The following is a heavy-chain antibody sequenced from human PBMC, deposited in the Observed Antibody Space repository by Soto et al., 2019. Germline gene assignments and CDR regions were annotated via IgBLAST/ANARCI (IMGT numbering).Heavy chain of an antibody. Sequence: QVQLVQSGAEVKKPGASVKVSCKASGYTFTSHDINWMRQTTGQGLEWMGWMNPNSGHTNSAQKFQGRVTMTRDTSIYTAYMELTNLRSEDTAIYYCASDMSTTWGQGTLVTVSS. D-gene: IGHD2-2*01. CDR2: MNPNSGHT. J-gene: IGHJ5*02. V-gene: IGHV1-8*01. CDR3: ASDMSTT. CDR1: GYTFTSHD.